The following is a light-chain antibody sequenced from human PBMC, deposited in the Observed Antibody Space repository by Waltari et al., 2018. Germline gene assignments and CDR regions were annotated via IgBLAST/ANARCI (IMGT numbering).Light chain of an antibody. V-gene: IGLV2-14*03. CDR2: DVS. J-gene: IGLJ2*01. CDR3: SSYTSSSTLV. Sequence: QSALTQPASVSGSPGQSITISCTGTSSDVGGYNYVSWYQQHPGKAPKLLIYDVSNRPSGVSNRFSGSKSGTTASRTISGLQAEDEAEYYCSSYTSSSTLVFGGGTKLTVL. CDR1: SSDVGGYNY.